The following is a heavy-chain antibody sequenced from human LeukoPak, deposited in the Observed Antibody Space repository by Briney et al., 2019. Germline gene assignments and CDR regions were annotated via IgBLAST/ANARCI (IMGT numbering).Heavy chain of an antibody. D-gene: IGHD3-9*01. CDR1: GYTFTGYY. Sequence: ASVKVSCKASGYTFTGYYMHWVRQAPGQGLEWMGWINPNSSGTNYAQKFQGRVTMTRDTSISTAYMELSRLRSDDTAVYYCARGGYDILTGYPAHWGQGTLVTVSS. J-gene: IGHJ4*02. CDR3: ARGGYDILTGYPAH. CDR2: INPNSSGT. V-gene: IGHV1-2*02.